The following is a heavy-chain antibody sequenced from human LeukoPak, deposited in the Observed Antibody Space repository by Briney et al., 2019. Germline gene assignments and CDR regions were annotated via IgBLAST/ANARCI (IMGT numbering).Heavy chain of an antibody. J-gene: IGHJ4*02. D-gene: IGHD2-21*02. CDR2: ISSNGGST. CDR1: GFTFSSYA. CDR3: ARGRGMTFDY. Sequence: GGSLRLSCAASGFTFSSYAMYWVRQAPGKGLEYVSAISSNGGSTYYANSVKGRFTISRDNSKNTLYLQMGSLRAEDMAVYYCARGRGMTFDYWGQGTLVTVSS. V-gene: IGHV3-64*01.